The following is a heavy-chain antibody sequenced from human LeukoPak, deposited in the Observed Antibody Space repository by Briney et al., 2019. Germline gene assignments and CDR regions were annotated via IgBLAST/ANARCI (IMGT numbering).Heavy chain of an antibody. Sequence: SETLSLTCTVSGGSISSYYWSWIRQPAGKGLEWIGRIYTSGSTNYNPSLKSRVTMSVDTSKSQFSLKLSSVTAADTAVYYCARVVPDCSSTSCSHKRYYFDYWGQGTLVTVSS. CDR2: IYTSGST. CDR1: GGSISSYY. D-gene: IGHD2-2*01. J-gene: IGHJ4*02. CDR3: ARVVPDCSSTSCSHKRYYFDY. V-gene: IGHV4-4*07.